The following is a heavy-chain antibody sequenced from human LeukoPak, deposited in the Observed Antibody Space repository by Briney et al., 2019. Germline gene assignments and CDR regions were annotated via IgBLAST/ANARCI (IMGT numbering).Heavy chain of an antibody. CDR3: ARGRGLTTVTTGDY. CDR1: GYTFTNYY. D-gene: IGHD4-17*01. J-gene: IGHJ4*02. CDR2: MNPNSGNT. V-gene: IGHV1-8*02. Sequence: ASVKVSCKASGYTFTNYYVHWVRQATGQGLEWMGWMNPNSGNTGYAQKFQGRVTMTKNTSISTVYMELSSLRSEDTAVYYCARGRGLTTVTTGDYWGQGTLVTVSS.